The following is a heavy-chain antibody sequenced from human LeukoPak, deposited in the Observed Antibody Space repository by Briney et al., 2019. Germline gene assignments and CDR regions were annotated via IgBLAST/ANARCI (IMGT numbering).Heavy chain of an antibody. CDR1: GFPFNSYW. V-gene: IGHV3-7*01. Sequence: GGSLRLSCAASGFPFNSYWMTWVRQAPGKGLEWVANIKEDGSEKYYVDSVKGRFTISRDNAKNSLYLQMNSLRAEDTAVYYCARDGRIAAAGDWGQGTLVTVSS. J-gene: IGHJ4*02. D-gene: IGHD6-13*01. CDR2: IKEDGSEK. CDR3: ARDGRIAAAGD.